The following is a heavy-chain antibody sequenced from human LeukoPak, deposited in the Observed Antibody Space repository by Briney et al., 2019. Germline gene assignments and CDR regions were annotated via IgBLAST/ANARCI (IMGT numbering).Heavy chain of an antibody. Sequence: ASVKVSCKASGYTFTGYYMHWVRQAPGQGLEWMGWINPNSGGTNYAQKFQGRVTMTRDTSINTAYMELSRLRSDDTAVYYCARASRGSAMVENDYWGQGTLVTVSS. CDR2: INPNSGGT. CDR1: GYTFTGYY. CDR3: ARASRGSAMVENDY. D-gene: IGHD5-18*01. V-gene: IGHV1-2*02. J-gene: IGHJ4*02.